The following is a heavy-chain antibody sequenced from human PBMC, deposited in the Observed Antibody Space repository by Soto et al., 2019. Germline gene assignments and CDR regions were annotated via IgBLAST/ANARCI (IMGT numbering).Heavy chain of an antibody. Sequence: QVQLVQSGAEVKKPGSSVKVSCKASGGTFSSYAISRVRQAPGQGLEWMGGIIPIFGTANYAQKFQGRVTITADDSTSTAYMELSSLRAEDTAVYYCARGPRGCSSTSCYFLYFDLWGRGTLVTVSS. CDR3: ARGPRGCSSTSCYFLYFDL. D-gene: IGHD2-2*01. CDR1: GGTFSSYA. J-gene: IGHJ2*01. CDR2: IIPIFGTA. V-gene: IGHV1-69*01.